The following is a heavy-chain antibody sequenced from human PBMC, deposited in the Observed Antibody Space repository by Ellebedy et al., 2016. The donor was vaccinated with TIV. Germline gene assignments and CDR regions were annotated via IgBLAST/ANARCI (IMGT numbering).Heavy chain of an antibody. CDR3: ARDRGSGSLDY. D-gene: IGHD1-26*01. CDR1: GYTFTSYG. J-gene: IGHJ4*02. CDR2: ISAYNGNT. V-gene: IGHV1-18*01. Sequence: ASVKVSCXASGYTFTSYGISWVRQAPGQGLEWMGWISAYNGNTNYAQKLQGRVTMTRNTSISTAYMELSSLRSEDTAVYYCARDRGSGSLDYWGQGTLVTVSS.